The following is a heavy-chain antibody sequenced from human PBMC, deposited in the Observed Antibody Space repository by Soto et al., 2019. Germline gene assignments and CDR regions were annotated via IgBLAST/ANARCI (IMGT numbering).Heavy chain of an antibody. Sequence: GGALRLCCAASGGIFSDYYMIWIRQAPGKGLEWVSYISNTGSVIKYADAVRGRFFVARDNTKNALNVQMNSVRAEDTAMDDGAIVSAPWLLSYSGQGTLVTVSS. J-gene: IGHJ4*02. CDR3: AIVSAPWLLSY. D-gene: IGHD2-21*02. V-gene: IGHV3-11*01. CDR2: ISNTGSVI. CDR1: GGIFSDYY.